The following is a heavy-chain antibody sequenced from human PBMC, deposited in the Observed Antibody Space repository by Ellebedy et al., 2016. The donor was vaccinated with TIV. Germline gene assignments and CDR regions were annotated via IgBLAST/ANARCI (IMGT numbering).Heavy chain of an antibody. CDR2: IIPLFGTA. D-gene: IGHD3-3*01. J-gene: IGHJ4*02. Sequence: AASVKVSCKASGGTFSSYAISWVRQAPGQVLEWMGGIIPLFGTANYAQKFQGRVTMTTDTSTTTVYMELRSLRSDDTAVYYCARDWSGHWGQGTLVTVSS. CDR3: ARDWSGH. V-gene: IGHV1-69*05. CDR1: GGTFSSYA.